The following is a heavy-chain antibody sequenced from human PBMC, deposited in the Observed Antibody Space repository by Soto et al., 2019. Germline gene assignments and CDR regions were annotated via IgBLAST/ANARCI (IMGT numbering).Heavy chain of an antibody. J-gene: IGHJ4*02. CDR2: IIPIFGTA. CDR3: ARGWGYDSNDYYYAY. D-gene: IGHD3-22*01. Sequence: QVQLVQSGAEVRKPGSSVKVSCKASGGTFSRHAISWVRQAPGQGLEWMGGIIPIFGTANHAQKFQGRVTISADESTSTVYMEWSSLRSEDTAMYYCARGWGYDSNDYYYAYGGQGTLDIDSS. CDR1: GGTFSRHA. V-gene: IGHV1-69*01.